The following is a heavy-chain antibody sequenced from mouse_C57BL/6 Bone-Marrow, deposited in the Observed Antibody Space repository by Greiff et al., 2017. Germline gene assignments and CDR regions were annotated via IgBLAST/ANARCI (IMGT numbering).Heavy chain of an antibody. D-gene: IGHD2-2*01. CDR2: ISSGGSYT. J-gene: IGHJ2*01. V-gene: IGHV5-6*02. CDR1: GFTFSSYG. CDR3: ARRAMVTTPYYFDY. Sequence: DVKLVESGGDLVKPGGSLKLSCAASGFTFSSYGMSWVRQTPDKRLEWVATISSGGSYTYYPDSVKGRFTISRDNAKNTLYLQMSSLKSEDTAMYYCARRAMVTTPYYFDYWGQGTTLTVSS.